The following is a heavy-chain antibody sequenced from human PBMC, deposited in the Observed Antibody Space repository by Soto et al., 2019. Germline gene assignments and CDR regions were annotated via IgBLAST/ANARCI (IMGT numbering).Heavy chain of an antibody. CDR1: GFTFSSYA. CDR2: ISGSGGST. D-gene: IGHD2-15*01. Sequence: EVQLLESGGGLVQPGGSLRLSCAASGFTFSSYAMSWVRQAPGKGLAWVSAISGSGGSTYYADSVKGRFTISRDKSKNTLLQQMNSLSAEDTAVYYCAKGSGGIGGSGDYWGQGTLVTVSS. J-gene: IGHJ4*02. V-gene: IGHV3-23*01. CDR3: AKGSGGIGGSGDY.